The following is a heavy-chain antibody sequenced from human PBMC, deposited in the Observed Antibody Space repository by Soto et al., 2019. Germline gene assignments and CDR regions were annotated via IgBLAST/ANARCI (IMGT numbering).Heavy chain of an antibody. V-gene: IGHV4-59*01. CDR3: ARSVAVPGAHIDY. Sequence: PSETLSLTCSVSGGSTSGSYWSWIRQSPGKGLEWLGYVYYTGSTNYSPSLRSRVSISVDTSKNEFSLRLGSVTAADTAVYFCARSVAVPGAHIDYWGQGTQVTVS. J-gene: IGHJ4*02. CDR2: VYYTGST. CDR1: GGSTSGSY. D-gene: IGHD6-19*01.